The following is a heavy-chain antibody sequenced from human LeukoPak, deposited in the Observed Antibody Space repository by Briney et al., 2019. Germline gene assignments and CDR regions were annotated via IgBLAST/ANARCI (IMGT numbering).Heavy chain of an antibody. Sequence: SSVKFSCKASGGTFSTYAISWVRHAPGQGLEWMGGIIPIFGTANYAQKFQGRVTITADESTSTAYMELSSLRSEDTAVYYCASKRGYSYGFDYWGQGTLVTVSS. CDR2: IIPIFGTA. D-gene: IGHD5-18*01. V-gene: IGHV1-69*13. J-gene: IGHJ4*02. CDR3: ASKRGYSYGFDY. CDR1: GGTFSTYA.